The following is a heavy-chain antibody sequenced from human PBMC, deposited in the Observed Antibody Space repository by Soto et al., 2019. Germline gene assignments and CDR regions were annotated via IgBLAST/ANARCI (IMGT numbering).Heavy chain of an antibody. V-gene: IGHV4-34*01. CDR3: ARHQEYSSSSGMDV. D-gene: IGHD6-6*01. J-gene: IGHJ6*02. CDR2: INHSGST. CDR1: GGSFSGYY. Sequence: SETLSLTCAVYGGSFSGYYWSWIRQPPGKGLEWIGEINHSGSTNYNPSLKSRVTISVDTSKDQFSLKLSSVTAADTAVYYCARHQEYSSSSGMDVWGQGTTATVSS.